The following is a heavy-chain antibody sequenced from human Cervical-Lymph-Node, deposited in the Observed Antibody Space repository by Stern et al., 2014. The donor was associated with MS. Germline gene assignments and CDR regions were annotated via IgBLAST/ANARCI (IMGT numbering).Heavy chain of an antibody. Sequence: QVQLVESGGGVVQPGGSLRLSCTASGFTFETYVLHWVRQAPGKGLEWVAVMSTDGGIKIYADSGKGRFPISRDNSKNTLYLQMNSLRDEDTAVYYCARDPIVGAPDYLDYWGQGTLVTISS. V-gene: IGHV3-30-3*01. CDR3: ARDPIVGAPDYLDY. CDR1: GFTFETYV. D-gene: IGHD3-22*01. CDR2: MSTDGGIK. J-gene: IGHJ4*02.